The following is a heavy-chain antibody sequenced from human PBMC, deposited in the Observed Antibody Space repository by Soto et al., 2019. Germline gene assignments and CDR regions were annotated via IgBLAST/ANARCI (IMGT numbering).Heavy chain of an antibody. D-gene: IGHD3-22*01. CDR2: ISGSGGST. Sequence: LRLSCAASGFTFSSYAMSWVRQAPGKGLEWVSAISGSGGSTYYADSVKGRFTISRDNSKNTLYLQMNSLRAEDTAVYYCAIQRPYYYDSSGSKYYFDYWGQGTLVTVSS. J-gene: IGHJ4*02. CDR1: GFTFSSYA. CDR3: AIQRPYYYDSSGSKYYFDY. V-gene: IGHV3-23*01.